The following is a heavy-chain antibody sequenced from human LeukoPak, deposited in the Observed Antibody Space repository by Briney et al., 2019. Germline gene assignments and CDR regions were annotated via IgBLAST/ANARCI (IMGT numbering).Heavy chain of an antibody. J-gene: IGHJ6*02. V-gene: IGHV6-1*01. CDR2: TYYRSKWYN. CDR1: GDSVSSNSAA. D-gene: IGHD3-22*01. CDR3: AREQGYYDSSGYRYYYYGMDV. Sequence: SQALSLTCAISGDSVSSNSAAWNWIRQSPSRGLEWLGRTYYRSKWYNDYAVSVKSRITINPDTSKNQFSLQLNSVTPEDTAAYYCAREQGYYDSSGYRYYYYGMDVWGQGTTVTVS.